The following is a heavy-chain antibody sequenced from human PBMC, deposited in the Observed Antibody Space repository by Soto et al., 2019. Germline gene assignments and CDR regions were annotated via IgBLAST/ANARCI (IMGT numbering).Heavy chain of an antibody. CDR2: IYPGDSDT. D-gene: IGHD1-26*01. CDR3: ARYSGSYWHYLDF. J-gene: IGHJ4*02. V-gene: IGHV5-51*01. CDR1: GYSFASHC. Sequence: GESLKISCKGSGYSFASHCVAWVLQRPEKGLEWIGTIYPGDSDTKYSSAFRGHVTISADTSVSTAYLQWRSLEATDSAIYYCARYSGSYWHYLDFWGQGTLVTVSS.